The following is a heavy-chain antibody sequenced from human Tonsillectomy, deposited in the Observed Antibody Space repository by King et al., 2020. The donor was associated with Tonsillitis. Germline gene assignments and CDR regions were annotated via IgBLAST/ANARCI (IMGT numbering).Heavy chain of an antibody. D-gene: IGHD4-17*01. J-gene: IGHJ6*02. CDR1: GYTFTSYY. V-gene: IGHV1-2*05. Sequence: QLVQSGAEVKKPGASVKVSCKASGYTFTSYYMHWVRQAPGQGLEWMGRINPNSGATNYAQKFQGRVTMTRDTSISTAYMELSRLRSDDTVVYYCARGTTVTTYYYYGMDVWGQGTTVTVSS. CDR2: INPNSGAT. CDR3: ARGTTVTTYYYYGMDV.